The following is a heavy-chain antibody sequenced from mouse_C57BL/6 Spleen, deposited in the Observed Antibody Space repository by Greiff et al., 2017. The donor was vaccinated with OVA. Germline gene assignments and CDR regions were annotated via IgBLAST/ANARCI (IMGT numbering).Heavy chain of an antibody. CDR1: GYTFTSYW. CDR2: IDPNSGGT. J-gene: IGHJ4*01. V-gene: IGHV1-72*01. Sequence: QVQLQQSGAELVKPGASVKLSCKASGYTFTSYWMHWVKQRPGRGLEWIGRIDPNSGGTKYNEKFKSKATLTVDKPSSTAYMQLSSLTSEDSAVYYCARRKTFLLHYAMDYWGQGTSVTVSS. CDR3: ARRKTFLLHYAMDY. D-gene: IGHD2-10*01.